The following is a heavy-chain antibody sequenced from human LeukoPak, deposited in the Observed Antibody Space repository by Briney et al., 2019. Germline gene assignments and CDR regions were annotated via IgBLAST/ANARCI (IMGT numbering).Heavy chain of an antibody. CDR1: GGSISSGGYY. Sequence: SETLSLTCTVSGGSISSGGYYWSWIRQHPGKGLEWIGYIYYSGSTNYNPSLKSRVTISVDTSKNQFSLKLSSVTAADTAVYYCARVLGYITGTTLNYYYGMDVWGQGTTVTVSS. J-gene: IGHJ6*02. CDR2: IYYSGST. V-gene: IGHV4-61*08. CDR3: ARVLGYITGTTLNYYYGMDV. D-gene: IGHD1-20*01.